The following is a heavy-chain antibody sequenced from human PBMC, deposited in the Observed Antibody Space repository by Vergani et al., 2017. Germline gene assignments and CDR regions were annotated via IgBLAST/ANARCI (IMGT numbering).Heavy chain of an antibody. CDR2: IKSTFDRGTT. J-gene: IGHJ6*02. CDR1: GFSFRNAW. CDR3: TTDPRYCGDGSCYWLRDHHYYGMDV. D-gene: IGHD2-21*01. V-gene: IGHV3-15*07. Sequence: EVQLVESGGGIVKPGGSLRLSCVASGFSFRNAWMNWVRRTPGKGLEWVGRIKSTFDRGTTAYAAAVKGRFTISRDDSKNTLFLQMNGRKTEDIGVYYCTTDPRYCGDGSCYWLRDHHYYGMDVWGQGTTVTVSS.